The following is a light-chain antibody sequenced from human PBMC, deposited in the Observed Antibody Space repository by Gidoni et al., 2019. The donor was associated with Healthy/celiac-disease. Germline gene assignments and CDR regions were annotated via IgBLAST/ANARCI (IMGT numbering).Light chain of an antibody. CDR3: QQSYSTPRT. CDR2: AAS. V-gene: IGKV1-39*01. CDR1: QSIRSY. J-gene: IGKJ1*01. Sequence: DIQMTKSPSSLSASVGDRVTITCRASQSIRSYLNWYQQKPGKAPKLLIYAASSLQSGVPSRFSGSGSGTDFTLTISSLQPEDFATYYCQQSYSTPRTFXXXTKVEIK.